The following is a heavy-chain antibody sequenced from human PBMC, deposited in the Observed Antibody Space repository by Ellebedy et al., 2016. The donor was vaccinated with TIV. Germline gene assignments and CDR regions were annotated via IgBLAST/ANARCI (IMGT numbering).Heavy chain of an antibody. Sequence: MPSETLSLTCAVYGGSFSGYYWSWIRQPPGKGLEWIGEINHSVSTNYNPSLKSRVTISVDTSKNQFSLKLSSVTAADTAVYYCARARIHIAAAGRWFDPWGQGTLVTGSS. CDR1: GGSFSGYY. V-gene: IGHV4-34*01. D-gene: IGHD6-13*01. CDR3: ARARIHIAAAGRWFDP. J-gene: IGHJ5*02. CDR2: INHSVST.